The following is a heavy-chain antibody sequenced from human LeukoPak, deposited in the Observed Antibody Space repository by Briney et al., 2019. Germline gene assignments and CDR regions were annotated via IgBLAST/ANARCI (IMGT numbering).Heavy chain of an antibody. Sequence: SLRPSSAASGITFSSYAMSGVRQPREKVLEWVSAITGSGGTTYYEDSVRGVFTISRDNSKTTPYLQMNSLRAEDTAVYYCAKDPGIAEAPNLHDYWGEGTPVSVSS. CDR1: GITFSSYA. CDR2: ITGSGGTT. J-gene: IGHJ4*02. V-gene: IGHV3-23*01. CDR3: AKDPGIAEAPNLHDY. D-gene: IGHD6-13*01.